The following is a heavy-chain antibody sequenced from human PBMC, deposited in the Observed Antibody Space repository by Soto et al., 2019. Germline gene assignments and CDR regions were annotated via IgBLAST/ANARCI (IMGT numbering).Heavy chain of an antibody. J-gene: IGHJ4*02. CDR3: AKGRGAGVAGQLVPRDFDY. D-gene: IGHD6-6*01. CDR2: IIPIFGTA. Sequence: SVKVSCKSSGGTFSSYAISWVRQAHGQGLEWMGGIIPIFGTANYAQKFQGRVTITADESTSTAYMELNSLRAEDTAVYYCAKGRGAGVAGQLVPRDFDYWGQGTLVTVSS. CDR1: GGTFSSYA. V-gene: IGHV1-69*13.